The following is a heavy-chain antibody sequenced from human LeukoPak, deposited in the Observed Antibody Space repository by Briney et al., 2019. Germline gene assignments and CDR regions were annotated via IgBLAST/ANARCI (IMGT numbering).Heavy chain of an antibody. Sequence: GASVKVSCKAYGYTFTSYDINWVRQATGQGLEWMGWMNPNSGNTGYAQKFQGRGTMTRNTSINTAYMQLSSLRSEDTAVYYCARVPTYCSGGSCFDWFDPWGQGTLVTVSS. CDR1: GYTFTSYD. CDR3: ARVPTYCSGGSCFDWFDP. V-gene: IGHV1-8*01. D-gene: IGHD2-15*01. CDR2: MNPNSGNT. J-gene: IGHJ5*02.